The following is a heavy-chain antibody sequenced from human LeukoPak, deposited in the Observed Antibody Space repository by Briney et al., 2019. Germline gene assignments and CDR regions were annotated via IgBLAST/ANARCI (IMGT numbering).Heavy chain of an antibody. V-gene: IGHV1-3*01. D-gene: IGHD2-15*01. CDR1: GYTFTSYA. CDR2: INAGNGNT. J-gene: IGHJ4*02. CDR3: ARGCSGGSCYYLDY. Sequence: ASVNVSCKASGYTFTSYAMHWVRQAPGQRLEWMGWINAGNGNTKYSQKLQGRVTITRDTSASTAYMELSSLRSEDTAVYYCARGCSGGSCYYLDYWGQGTLVTVSS.